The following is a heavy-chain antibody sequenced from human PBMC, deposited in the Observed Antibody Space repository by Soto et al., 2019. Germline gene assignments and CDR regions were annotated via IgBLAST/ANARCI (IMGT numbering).Heavy chain of an antibody. CDR2: IYYSGST. D-gene: IGHD4-17*01. CDR1: GGSITSDNYY. J-gene: IGHJ4*02. CDR3: ASHRTTVTTPFNC. Sequence: PSENLSLTCTVSGGSITSDNYYWGWIRQPPGKGLEWIGTIYYSGSTYYNPALKSRVTISVDTSKNQFSLKLSSVTATDTGVYYCASHRTTVTTPFNCSGQGILVTVSS. V-gene: IGHV4-39*01.